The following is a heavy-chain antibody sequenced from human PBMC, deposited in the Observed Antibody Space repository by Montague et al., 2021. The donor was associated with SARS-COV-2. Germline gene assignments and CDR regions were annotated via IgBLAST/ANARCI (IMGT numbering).Heavy chain of an antibody. CDR2: IYYSGST. D-gene: IGHD3-3*01. Sequence: SETLSLTCTVSGGSISFYYWSWIRQPPGQGLEWIGYIYYSGSTNYNPSLKSRVTISVDTSKNQFSLKLSSVTAADTAVYYCARVPGFWSGYESGPQWGSYYYHYMDVWGKGTTVTVSS. J-gene: IGHJ6*03. V-gene: IGHV4-59*01. CDR1: GGSISFYY. CDR3: ARVPGFWSGYESGPQWGSYYYHYMDV.